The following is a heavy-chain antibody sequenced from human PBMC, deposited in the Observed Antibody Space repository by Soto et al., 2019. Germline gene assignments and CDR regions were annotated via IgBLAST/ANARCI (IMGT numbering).Heavy chain of an antibody. CDR2: IYYSGST. Sequence: SETLSLTCTVSGGSISSSSYYWGWIRQPPGKGLERIGSIYYSGSTYYNPSLKSRVTISVDTSKNQFSLKLSSVTAADTAVYYCARQGGSSSDFGRYYYYGMDVWGQGTTVTVSS. V-gene: IGHV4-39*01. J-gene: IGHJ6*02. CDR3: ARQGGSSSDFGRYYYYGMDV. CDR1: GGSISSSSYY. D-gene: IGHD6-6*01.